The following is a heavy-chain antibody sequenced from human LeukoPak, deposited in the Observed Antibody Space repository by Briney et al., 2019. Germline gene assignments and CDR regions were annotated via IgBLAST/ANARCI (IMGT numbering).Heavy chain of an antibody. D-gene: IGHD3-22*01. CDR1: GGSISSSSYY. CDR3: ARSPRYYDSSGPLVLFDY. CDR2: IYYSGST. V-gene: IGHV4-39*01. Sequence: SETLSPTCTVSGGSISSSSYYWSWIRQPPGKGLEWIGSIYYSGSTYYNPSLKSRVAISVDTSKNQFSLRLNSVTAADTAVYYCARSPRYYDSSGPLVLFDYWGQGTLVTVSS. J-gene: IGHJ4*02.